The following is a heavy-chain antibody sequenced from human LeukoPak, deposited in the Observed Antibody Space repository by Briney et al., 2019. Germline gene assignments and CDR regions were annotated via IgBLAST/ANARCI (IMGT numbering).Heavy chain of an antibody. D-gene: IGHD3-10*01. J-gene: IGHJ6*02. V-gene: IGHV3-30-3*01. CDR3: AKADGMVRGAPFSVEGMDV. CDR2: ISYDGSNK. Sequence: GRSLRLSCAASGFTFSSYAMHWVRQAPGKGLEWVAVISYDGSNKYYADSVKGRFTISRDNSKNTLYLQMNSLRAEDTAVYYCAKADGMVRGAPFSVEGMDVWGQGTTVTVSS. CDR1: GFTFSSYA.